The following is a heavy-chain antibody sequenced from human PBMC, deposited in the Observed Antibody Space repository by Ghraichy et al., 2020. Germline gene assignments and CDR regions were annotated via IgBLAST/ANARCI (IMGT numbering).Heavy chain of an antibody. CDR2: MYSSGGT. CDR1: GGSISNYD. V-gene: IGHV4-4*07. J-gene: IGHJ4*02. D-gene: IGHD6-13*01. Sequence: SETLSLTCTVSGGSISNYDWSWIRQPAGKGLEWIGRMYSSGGTTYNPSLMSRVTLSVDTSKNVFSLKLSSVTAADTAVYYCARHETEVGRFVYWGQGTLVTVSS. CDR3: ARHETEVGRFVY.